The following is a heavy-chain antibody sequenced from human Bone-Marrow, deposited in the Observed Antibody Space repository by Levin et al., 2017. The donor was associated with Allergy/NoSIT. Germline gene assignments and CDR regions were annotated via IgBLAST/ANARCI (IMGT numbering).Heavy chain of an antibody. CDR3: AREVLQLSSSLFDY. CDR1: GFTFSTFS. D-gene: IGHD6-6*01. V-gene: IGHV3-48*02. J-gene: IGHJ4*02. Sequence: GGSLRLSCAASGFTFSTFSMMNWVRQAPGKGLEWVSYISTSTLTTYYADSVKGRFTISGDKAKNSLYLQMNSLRDEDTAVYYCAREVLQLSSSLFDYWGRGTLVTVSS. CDR2: ISTSTLTT.